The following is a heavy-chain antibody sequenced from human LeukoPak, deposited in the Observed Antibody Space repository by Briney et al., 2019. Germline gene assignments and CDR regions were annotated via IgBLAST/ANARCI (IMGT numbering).Heavy chain of an antibody. D-gene: IGHD4-17*01. J-gene: IGHJ4*02. V-gene: IGHV3-21*01. CDR2: ISSRSTYI. Sequence: PGGSLRLSCAASGFTFDTYSMDWVRQAPGKGLEWVSSISSRSTYIYYADSVKGRFTISRDNAKNSLYLQMSSLRAEDTAVYYCAREANNYGDHTMMIWGQGTLVTVSS. CDR3: AREANNYGDHTMMI. CDR1: GFTFDTYS.